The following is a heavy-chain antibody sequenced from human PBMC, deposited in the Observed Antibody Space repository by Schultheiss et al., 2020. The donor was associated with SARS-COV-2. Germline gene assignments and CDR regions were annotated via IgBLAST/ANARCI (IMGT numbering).Heavy chain of an antibody. D-gene: IGHD6-13*01. CDR3: ARDLPRIAAAGTERLDY. CDR1: GFTFSSYS. V-gene: IGHV3-21*01. Sequence: GGSLRLSCAASGFTFSSYSMNWVRQAPGKGLEWVSSISSSSSYIYYADSVKGRFTISRDNAKNSLYLQMNSLRAEDTAVYYCARDLPRIAAAGTERLDYWGQGTLVTVVS. CDR2: ISSSSSYI. J-gene: IGHJ4*02.